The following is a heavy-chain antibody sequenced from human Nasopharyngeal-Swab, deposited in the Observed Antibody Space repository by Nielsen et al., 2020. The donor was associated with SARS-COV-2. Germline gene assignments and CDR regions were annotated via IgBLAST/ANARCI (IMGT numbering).Heavy chain of an antibody. CDR3: ATTGGVGVVAFDT. J-gene: IGHJ3*02. CDR2: ISPNRGGT. V-gene: IGHV1-2*06. CDR1: EDTFTDSS. Sequence: ASVQVSCKASEDTFTDSSIHWVRQAPGQGLEWLGRISPNRGGTNYAQKFQGRVTMTRDTSIKTAYMELSRLRSDDTAVYFCATTGGVGVVAFDTWGQGTMVTVSS. D-gene: IGHD2-15*01.